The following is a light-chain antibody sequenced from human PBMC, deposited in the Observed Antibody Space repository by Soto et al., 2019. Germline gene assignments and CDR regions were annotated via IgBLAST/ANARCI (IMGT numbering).Light chain of an antibody. V-gene: IGKV1-5*01. CDR2: EAS. CDR1: TSIDIW. J-gene: IGKJ2*01. CDR3: QQYDHH. Sequence: DIQMTQSPSTLSAAVGDRVTFNCRALTSIDIWWAWYRQKPGKAPKLPSYEASSLEIGVPSRISGSRSGTEFTLTISTLQPDDFATYYCQQYDHHFGQGTKLEIK.